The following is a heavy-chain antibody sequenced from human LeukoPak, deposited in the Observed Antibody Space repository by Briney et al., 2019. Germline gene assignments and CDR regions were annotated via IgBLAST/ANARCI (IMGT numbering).Heavy chain of an antibody. J-gene: IGHJ4*02. Sequence: GGSLRLSCSASGFIISNYAMHWVRQAPGKGLEYVSAISANGGRTYYADSVKGRFTISRDNSKNTLYLQMSSLRAEDTAIYHCVKDLYKGDSSSWYFFHYWGQGTLVTVSS. CDR3: VKDLYKGDSSSWYFFHY. CDR1: GFIISNYA. CDR2: ISANGGRT. V-gene: IGHV3-64D*06. D-gene: IGHD6-13*01.